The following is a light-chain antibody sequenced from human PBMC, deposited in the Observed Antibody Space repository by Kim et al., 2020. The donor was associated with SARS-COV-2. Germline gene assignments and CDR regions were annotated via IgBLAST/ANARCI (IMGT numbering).Light chain of an antibody. J-gene: IGKJ2*01. CDR2: DAS. CDR3: QQFDDAPYT. V-gene: IGKV1-33*01. Sequence: SGSEGVRITITCQATHVIGNCLNWLQQKAGQAPNLLISDASKLQTGVPSMFSGTGFGTDFTLTISSLQPEDIATYYCQQFDDAPYTFGQGTKLEI. CDR1: HVIGNC.